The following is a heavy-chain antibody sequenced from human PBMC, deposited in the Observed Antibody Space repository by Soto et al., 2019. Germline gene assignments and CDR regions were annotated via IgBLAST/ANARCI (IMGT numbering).Heavy chain of an antibody. CDR3: ARTSTTPPPDYYYYYYMDV. D-gene: IGHD4-4*01. CDR1: GYSFTSYW. CDR2: IYPGDSDT. V-gene: IGHV5-51*01. Sequence: GESLKISCKGSGYSFTSYWIGWVRQMPGKGLEWMGIIYPGDSDTRYSPSFQGQVTISADKSISTAYLQWSSLKASDTAMYYCARTSTTPPPDYYYYYYMDVWGKGTTVTVSS. J-gene: IGHJ6*03.